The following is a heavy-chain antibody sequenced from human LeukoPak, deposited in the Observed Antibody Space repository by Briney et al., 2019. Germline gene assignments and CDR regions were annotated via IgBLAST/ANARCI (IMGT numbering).Heavy chain of an antibody. CDR2: ISYDGSNK. CDR3: TRGYYYYMDV. CDR1: GFTFSSYA. V-gene: IGHV3-30*04. J-gene: IGHJ6*03. Sequence: GRSLRLSCAASGFTFSSYAMHWVRQAPGKGLEWVAVISYDGSNKYYADSVKGRFTISRDNSKNTVYLQMNSLRGEDTAVYYCTRGYYYYMDVWGKGTTVTISS.